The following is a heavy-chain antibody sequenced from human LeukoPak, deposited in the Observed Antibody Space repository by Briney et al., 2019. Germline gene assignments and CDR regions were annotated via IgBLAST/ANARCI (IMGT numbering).Heavy chain of an antibody. V-gene: IGHV3-30*03. CDR2: ISFDGRSE. Sequence: GGSLRLSCAASGFNFNTYGMHWVRQAPGKGLEWLALISFDGRSEYYGDSVKGRFSISRDNSKNTLYLQMNSLKTEDTAMYFCASLGGGFFGEFFQRPSDFWGQGALVTVSS. D-gene: IGHD3-10*01. CDR1: GFNFNTYG. CDR3: ASLGGGFFGEFFQRPSDF. J-gene: IGHJ4*02.